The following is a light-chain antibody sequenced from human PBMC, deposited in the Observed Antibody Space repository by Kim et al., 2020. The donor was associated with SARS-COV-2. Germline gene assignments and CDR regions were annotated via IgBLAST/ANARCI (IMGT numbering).Light chain of an antibody. V-gene: IGKV1-5*01. CDR3: QQYNSYSHMYT. J-gene: IGKJ2*01. CDR1: QSISSW. Sequence: SVGDRVTITCRASQSISSWLAWYQQKPGKAPKLLIYDASSLESGVPSRFSGSGSGTEFTLTISSLQPDDFATYYCQQYNSYSHMYTFGQGTKLEI. CDR2: DAS.